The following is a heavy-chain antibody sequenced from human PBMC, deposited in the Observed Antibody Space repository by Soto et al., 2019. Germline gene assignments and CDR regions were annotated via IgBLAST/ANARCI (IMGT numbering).Heavy chain of an antibody. V-gene: IGHV4-39*01. CDR3: AHCHRLTYYFDY. J-gene: IGHJ4*02. D-gene: IGHD2-21*02. CDR2: IYYSGST. Sequence: SETLSLTCTVSGGSISSSSYYWGWIRQPPGKGLEWIGSIYYSGSTYYNPSLKSRVTIFVDTSKNQFSLKLSSVTAADTAVYYCAHCHRLTYYFDYWGQGTLVTVSS. CDR1: GGSISSSSYY.